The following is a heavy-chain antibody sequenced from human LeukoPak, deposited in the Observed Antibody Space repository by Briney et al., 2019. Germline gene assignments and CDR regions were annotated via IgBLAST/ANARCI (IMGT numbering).Heavy chain of an antibody. CDR2: INPSGGST. D-gene: IGHD1-7*01. CDR3: ASTGTTRANFDY. J-gene: IGHJ4*02. CDR1: GYTFTSYY. Sequence: ASVKVSCKASGYTFTSYYMHWVRQAPGQGLEWMGIINPSGGSTSYAQKFQGRVTMTRDTSTSTVYMELSSLRSEDTAVYYCASTGTTRANFDYWGQGTLVTISS. V-gene: IGHV1-46*01.